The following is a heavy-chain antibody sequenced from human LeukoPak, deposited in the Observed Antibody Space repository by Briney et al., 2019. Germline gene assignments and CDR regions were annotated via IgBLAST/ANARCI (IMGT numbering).Heavy chain of an antibody. CDR1: GGSISSYY. Sequence: PSETLSLTCTVSGGSISSYYWSWIRQPPGKGLEWIGYIYYSGSTNYNPSLKSRVTISVDTSKNQFSLKLNSVTAADTAVYYCARARLNYYYGMDVWGQGTTVTVSS. CDR2: IYYSGST. CDR3: ARARLNYYYGMDV. J-gene: IGHJ6*02. V-gene: IGHV4-59*01.